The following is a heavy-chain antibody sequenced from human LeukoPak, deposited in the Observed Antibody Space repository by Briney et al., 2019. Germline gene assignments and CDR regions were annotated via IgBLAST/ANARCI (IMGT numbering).Heavy chain of an antibody. CDR2: IYTSGST. Sequence: PSETLSLTCTVSGGSVTSGNYYWNWIRQPAGKGLEWIGRIYTSGSTNYNPSLKSRVTISVDTSKNQFPLKLSSVTAADTAVYYCARAPLSHWSGFDYWGQGTLVTVSS. J-gene: IGHJ4*02. CDR3: ARAPLSHWSGFDY. V-gene: IGHV4-61*02. CDR1: GGSVTSGNYY. D-gene: IGHD3-3*01.